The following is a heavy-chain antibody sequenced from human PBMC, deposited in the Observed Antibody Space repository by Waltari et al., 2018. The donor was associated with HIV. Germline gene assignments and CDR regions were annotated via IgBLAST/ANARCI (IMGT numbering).Heavy chain of an antibody. CDR3: ARLYCSSTSCSFDY. CDR1: GFTFSTYA. J-gene: IGHJ4*02. Sequence: EVQLVESGGGLVQPGGSLRLSCAASGFTFSTYAMHWVRQAPGKGLEYVSAISSNGGSTYYANSVKGRFTISRDHSKNTLYLQMGSLSAEDMAVYYCARLYCSSTSCSFDYWGQGTLVTVSS. V-gene: IGHV3-64*01. CDR2: ISSNGGST. D-gene: IGHD2-2*01.